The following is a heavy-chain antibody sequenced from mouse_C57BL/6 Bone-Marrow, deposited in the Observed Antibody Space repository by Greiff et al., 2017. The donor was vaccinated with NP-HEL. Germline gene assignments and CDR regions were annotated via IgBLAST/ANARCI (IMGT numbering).Heavy chain of an antibody. J-gene: IGHJ2*01. CDR1: GFNIKDDY. Sequence: EVQLQQSGAELVRPGASVKLSCTASGFNIKDDYMHWVKQRPEQGLEWIGWIDPENGDTEYASKFQGKATITADTSSNTAYLQLSSLTSEDTAVCYCTTPYYYGHYFDYWGQGTTLTVSS. D-gene: IGHD1-1*01. CDR3: TTPYYYGHYFDY. CDR2: IDPENGDT. V-gene: IGHV14-4*01.